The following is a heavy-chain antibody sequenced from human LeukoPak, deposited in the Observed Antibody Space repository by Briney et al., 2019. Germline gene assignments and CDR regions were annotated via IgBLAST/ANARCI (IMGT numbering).Heavy chain of an antibody. CDR2: IRQEGNKK. CDR3: ATDTGHGYFES. V-gene: IGHV3-7*01. CDR1: GFIFSNYW. Sequence: GGSLSFSCAASGFIFSNYWMSWLRQAPGKGLEWVANIRQEGNKKNYVDSVEGRFTIYRDNVQNSVYLQMTSLRAEDTAVYYCATDTGHGYFESWGQGTLVTVSS. D-gene: IGHD4-17*01. J-gene: IGHJ4*02.